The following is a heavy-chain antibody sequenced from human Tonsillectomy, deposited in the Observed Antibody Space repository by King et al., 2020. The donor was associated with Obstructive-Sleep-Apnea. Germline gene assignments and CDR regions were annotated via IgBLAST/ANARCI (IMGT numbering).Heavy chain of an antibody. CDR1: DGSISSGGYY. CDR3: ARGKLGSILDY. CDR2: IYYSGGT. J-gene: IGHJ4*02. Sequence: QLQESGPGLVKPSQTLSLTCTVSDGSISSGGYYWSGCRHPPGKGLEWGGNIYYSGGTYYTPTPQSRVTLSVDTTKNQFSLKLSSVTAADTAVYYCARGKLGSILDYWGQGTLVTVSS. D-gene: IGHD2-15*01. V-gene: IGHV4-31*03.